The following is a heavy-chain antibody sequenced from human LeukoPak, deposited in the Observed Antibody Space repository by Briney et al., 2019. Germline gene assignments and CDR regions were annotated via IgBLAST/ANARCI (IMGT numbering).Heavy chain of an antibody. V-gene: IGHV1-69*13. CDR1: GGTFSSYA. J-gene: IGHJ4*02. D-gene: IGHD6-13*01. CDR3: ASWSSTRGTFDY. CDR2: IIPIFGTA. Sequence: GASVKVSCKASGGTFSSYAISWVRQAPGQGLEWMGGIIPIFGTANYAQKFQGRVTITPDESTSTAYMELSSLRSEDTAVYYCASWSSTRGTFDYWGQGTLVTVSS.